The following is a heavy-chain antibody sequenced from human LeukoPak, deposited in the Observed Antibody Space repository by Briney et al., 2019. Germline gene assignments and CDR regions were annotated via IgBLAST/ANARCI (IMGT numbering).Heavy chain of an antibody. CDR2: ISWNSGSI. J-gene: IGHJ4*02. D-gene: IGHD1-26*01. V-gene: IGHV3-9*03. Sequence: PGGSLRLSCAASGFTFDDYAMHWVRQAPGKGLEWVSGISWNSGSIGYADSVKGRFTISRDNAKNSLYLQMNSLRAEDMALYYCPKDTKWEPTYYFDFWGQGTLVTVSS. CDR1: GFTFDDYA. CDR3: PKDTKWEPTYYFDF.